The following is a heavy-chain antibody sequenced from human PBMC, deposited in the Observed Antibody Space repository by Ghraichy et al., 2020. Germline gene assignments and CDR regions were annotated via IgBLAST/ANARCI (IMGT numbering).Heavy chain of an antibody. D-gene: IGHD6-13*01. V-gene: IGHV4-39*01. CDR1: GGSISSSSYY. J-gene: IGHJ5*02. CDR2: IYYSGST. CDR3: ARRRIGVAVDP. Sequence: SETLSLTCTVSGGSISSSSYYWGWIRQPPGKGLEWIGSIYYSGSTYYKPSLKSRVTISVDTSKNQFSLNLSSVTAADTAVYYCARRRIGVAVDPWGQGTLVTVSS.